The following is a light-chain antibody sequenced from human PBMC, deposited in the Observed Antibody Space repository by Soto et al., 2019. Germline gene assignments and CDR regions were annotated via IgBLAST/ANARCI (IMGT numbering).Light chain of an antibody. CDR3: QHSGDFRWT. V-gene: IGKV3D-15*01. CDR1: QSVSTN. Sequence: DIVMTQSPVTLSVSPGERATLSCWASQSVSTNLAWYQQKPGQAPRRLIYGASSRATGIPDRFSGRGFGTDFTLTISRLEPEDFAVYYCQHSGDFRWTFGQGTKVDIK. CDR2: GAS. J-gene: IGKJ1*01.